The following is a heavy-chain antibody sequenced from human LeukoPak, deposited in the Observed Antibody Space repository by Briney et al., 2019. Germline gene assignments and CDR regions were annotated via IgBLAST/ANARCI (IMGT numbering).Heavy chain of an antibody. D-gene: IGHD1-26*01. CDR1: GGSFSGYY. CDR2: INHSGST. Sequence: SETLSLTCAVYGGSFSGYYWSWIRQPPGKGLEWIGEINHSGSTNYNPSLKSRVTISLDTSKNQFSLKLSSVTAADTAVYYCARSEWEQTRDWGQGTLVTVSS. CDR3: ARSEWEQTRD. V-gene: IGHV4-34*01. J-gene: IGHJ4*02.